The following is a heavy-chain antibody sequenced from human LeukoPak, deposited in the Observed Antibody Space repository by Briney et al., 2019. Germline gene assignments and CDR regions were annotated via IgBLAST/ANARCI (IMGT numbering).Heavy chain of an antibody. V-gene: IGHV4-4*07. J-gene: IGHJ4*02. D-gene: IGHD6-13*01. CDR3: ARDYVAAAARLRYFDS. Sequence: SETLSLTCTVSGGSISSYYWSWIRQPAGKGLEWIGRIYTSGSTNYNPSLKSRVTMSVDTSKNQFSLKLSSVTAADTAVYYCARDYVAAAARLRYFDSWGQGTLVTVSS. CDR1: GGSISSYY. CDR2: IYTSGST.